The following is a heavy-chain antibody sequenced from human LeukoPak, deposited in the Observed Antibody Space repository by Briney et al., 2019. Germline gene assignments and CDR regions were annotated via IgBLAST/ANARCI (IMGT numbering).Heavy chain of an antibody. J-gene: IGHJ4*02. Sequence: GGSLRLSCAASGFTFSSYAMSWVRQAPGKGLEWVSVISGSGGSRKYADSVKGRFTISRDNAKNSLYLQMNSLRAEDTAVYYCAAAGVPAAKLPVLRFLEWFSGAFDYWGQGTLVTVSS. CDR1: GFTFSSYA. V-gene: IGHV3-23*01. CDR3: AAAGVPAAKLPVLRFLEWFSGAFDY. D-gene: IGHD3-3*01. CDR2: ISGSGGSR.